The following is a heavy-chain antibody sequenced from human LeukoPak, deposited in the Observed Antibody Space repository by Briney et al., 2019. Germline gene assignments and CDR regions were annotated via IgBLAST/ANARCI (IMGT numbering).Heavy chain of an antibody. CDR1: GFTFSSYA. Sequence: PGGSLRLSCAASGFTFSSYAMSWVRQAPGKGLEWVSAISGSGGSTYYADSVKGRFTISRDNSKNTLYLQMNSLRAEDTAVYYCGVGILTGHAFDIWGQGTMVTVSS. CDR3: GVGILTGHAFDI. V-gene: IGHV3-23*01. D-gene: IGHD3-9*01. J-gene: IGHJ3*02. CDR2: ISGSGGST.